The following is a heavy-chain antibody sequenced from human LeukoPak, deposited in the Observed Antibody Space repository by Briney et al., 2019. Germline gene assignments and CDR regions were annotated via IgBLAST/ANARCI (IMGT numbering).Heavy chain of an antibody. CDR2: IIPIFGTA. V-gene: IGHV1-69*05. D-gene: IGHD2-2*02. CDR3: ATGYCSSTSCYTYYYYMDV. Sequence: SVKVSCKASGGTFSSYAISWVRQAPGQGLEWMGGIIPIFGTANYAQKFQGRVTITTDESTSTAYMELSSLRSEDTAVYYCATGYCSSTSCYTYYYYMDVRGKGTTVTVSS. CDR1: GGTFSSYA. J-gene: IGHJ6*03.